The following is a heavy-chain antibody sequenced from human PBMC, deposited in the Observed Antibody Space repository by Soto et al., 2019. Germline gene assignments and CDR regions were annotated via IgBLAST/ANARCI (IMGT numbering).Heavy chain of an antibody. CDR3: AREIYYDSSGPFDY. CDR1: GFTFSSCG. Sequence: PGGSLRLSCAASGFTFSSCGMHWVRQAPGKGLEWVAVISYDGSNKYYAESVKGRFTISRDNSKNTLYLQMNSLRAEDTAVYYCAREIYYDSSGPFDYWGQGTLVTVSS. V-gene: IGHV3-30*03. CDR2: ISYDGSNK. J-gene: IGHJ4*02. D-gene: IGHD3-22*01.